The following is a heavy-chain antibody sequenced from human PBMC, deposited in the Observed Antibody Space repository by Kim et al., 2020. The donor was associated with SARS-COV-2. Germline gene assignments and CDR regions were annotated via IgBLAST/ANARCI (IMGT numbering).Heavy chain of an antibody. D-gene: IGHD4-4*01. CDR2: ISHDSSST. J-gene: IGHJ2*01. V-gene: IGHV3-11*06. Sequence: GGSLRLSCEVSGFPFSDYYMSWIRQAPGKGLEWLSDISHDSSSTKYADSVKGQFTVSRDNAKNSLYLQMNSLRAEDTAVYYCARSKNWYFDFWGRGTQVT. CDR3: ARSKNWYFDF. CDR1: GFPFSDYY.